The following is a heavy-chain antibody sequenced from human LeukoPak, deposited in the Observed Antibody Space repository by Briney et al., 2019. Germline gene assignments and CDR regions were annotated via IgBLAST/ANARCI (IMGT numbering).Heavy chain of an antibody. CDR1: GFTFSNFA. V-gene: IGHV3-64D*06. J-gene: IGHJ3*01. CDR3: VKDAHADYFYSSGSPFGAFDF. Sequence: RGSLRLSCSASGFTFSNFAIHWVRQAPGKGLEYVSTISGNGDITYYADSVKGRLTISRDNSKNTLYLQMSSLRAEDTAVYYCVKDAHADYFYSSGSPFGAFDFWGQGTMVTVSS. D-gene: IGHD3-10*01. CDR2: ISGNGDIT.